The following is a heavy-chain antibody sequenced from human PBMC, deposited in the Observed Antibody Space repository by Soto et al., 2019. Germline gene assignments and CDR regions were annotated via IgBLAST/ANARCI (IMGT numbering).Heavy chain of an antibody. V-gene: IGHV3-48*01. CDR1: GGTFISFS. Sequence: VGSLRLSWGASGGTFISFSMSWVRQAPGKGLEWVSYISSSSSTIYYADSVKGRFTISRDNAKNSLYLQMDSLRAEDTDVYYATRSAYMDVWGKGTTVTVSS. CDR2: ISSSSSTI. CDR3: TRSAYMDV. D-gene: IGHD2-2*01. J-gene: IGHJ6*03.